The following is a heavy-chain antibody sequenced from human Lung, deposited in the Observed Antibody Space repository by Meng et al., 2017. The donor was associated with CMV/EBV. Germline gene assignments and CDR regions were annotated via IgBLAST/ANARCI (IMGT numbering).Heavy chain of an antibody. V-gene: IGHV1-69*10. J-gene: IGHJ6*02. Sequence: SXXVSCKASGGTFSSYAISWVRQAPGQGLEWMGGIIPILGIANYAQKFQGRVTITADKSTSTAYMELSSLRSEDTAVYYCARGACSSTSCYRYYYYGMDVWGQGTXVTVSS. CDR3: ARGACSSTSCYRYYYYGMDV. D-gene: IGHD2-2*01. CDR2: IIPILGIA. CDR1: GGTFSSYA.